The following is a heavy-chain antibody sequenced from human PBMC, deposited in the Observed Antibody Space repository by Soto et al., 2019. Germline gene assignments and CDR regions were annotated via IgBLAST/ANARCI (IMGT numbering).Heavy chain of an antibody. Sequence: QVQLVQSGAEVKNPGASVKVSCKASGYTFTRYGIGWARQAPGQGLEWMGWSNTYNGNTKYAQNVQGRDTLTTDTSAGTAYIEPRSLRSNDTAIYYCAMVDVYVTPSPQDVWAQETKVIVSS. CDR1: GYTFTRYG. D-gene: IGHD3-16*01. CDR2: SNTYNGNT. V-gene: IGHV1-18*01. J-gene: IGHJ6*02. CDR3: AMVDVYVTPSPQDV.